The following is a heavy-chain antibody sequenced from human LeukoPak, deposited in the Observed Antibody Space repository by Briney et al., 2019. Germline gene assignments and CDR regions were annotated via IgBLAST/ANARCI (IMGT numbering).Heavy chain of an antibody. V-gene: IGHV4-59*08. J-gene: IGHJ5*02. Sequence: PSETLSLTCTVSGDSISSYYWSWIRQPPGKGLEWIGYIYYSGSINYNPSLKSRVTMSVDTSKNQFSVKLTSVTAADTAVYYCARDPEITLVRGVTNWFDPWGQGTLVTVSS. CDR2: IYYSGSI. D-gene: IGHD3-10*01. CDR1: GDSISSYY. CDR3: ARDPEITLVRGVTNWFDP.